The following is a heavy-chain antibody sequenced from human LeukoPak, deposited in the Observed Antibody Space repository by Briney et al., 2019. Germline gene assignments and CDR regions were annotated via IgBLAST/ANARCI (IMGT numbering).Heavy chain of an antibody. V-gene: IGHV3-30*02. CDR2: TRFDGSDR. D-gene: IGHD6-13*01. J-gene: IGHJ4*02. CDR1: GFTFSSYG. Sequence: GGSLRLSCATSGFTFSSYGIHWVRQAPGKGLEWVSFTRFDGSDRYYADSVKDRFTISRDNSKNTVYLQVNSLRPEDTAVYYCAKDYEAQQQQPLGYFDYWGQGTLVTVSS. CDR3: AKDYEAQQQQPLGYFDY.